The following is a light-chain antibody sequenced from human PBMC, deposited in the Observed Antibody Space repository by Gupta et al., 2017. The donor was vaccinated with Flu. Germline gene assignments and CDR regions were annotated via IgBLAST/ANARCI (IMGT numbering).Light chain of an antibody. V-gene: IGLV3-21*02. CDR2: DDS. Sequence: GQTATITCGGNNIGINYVYWYQQKPGQAPVLLIYDDSQRPSGIPDRFSGSNSGNTATLTISGVQAGDEADYYCQAWDSSRDDGVFGGGTKLTVL. CDR1: NIGINY. J-gene: IGLJ3*02. CDR3: QAWDSSRDDGV.